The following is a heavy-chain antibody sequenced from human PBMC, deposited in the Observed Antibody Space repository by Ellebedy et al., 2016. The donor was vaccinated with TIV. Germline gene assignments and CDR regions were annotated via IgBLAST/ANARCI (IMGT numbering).Heavy chain of an antibody. CDR1: GYIFTDYY. CDR3: ARRGFDP. J-gene: IGHJ5*02. V-gene: IGHV1-2*02. CDR2: INPNSGGR. Sequence: ASVKVSCKASGYIFTDYYIHWVRQAPGQGLEWIGWINPNSGGRKFAQRFHDRVSMTSDPSITTVYMDLGSLRPDDTAIYYCARRGFDPWGQGTLVTVSS.